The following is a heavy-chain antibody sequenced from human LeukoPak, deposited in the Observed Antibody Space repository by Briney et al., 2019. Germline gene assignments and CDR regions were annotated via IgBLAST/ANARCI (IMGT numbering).Heavy chain of an antibody. CDR2: ISSSSSYI. D-gene: IGHD3-10*01. V-gene: IGHV3-21*04. CDR3: PREGMGRRAFDI. J-gene: IGHJ3*02. CDR1: GFTFSTYS. Sequence: GGSLRLSCAASGFTFSTYSMNWVRQAPGKGLEWVSSISSSSSYIYYADSVKGRFTISRDNAKNSLYLQMKSLRVEDTAVYYCPREGMGRRAFDIWGQGTRVTVSA.